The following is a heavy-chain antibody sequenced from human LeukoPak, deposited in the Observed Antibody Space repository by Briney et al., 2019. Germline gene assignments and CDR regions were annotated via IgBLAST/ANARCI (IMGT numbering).Heavy chain of an antibody. V-gene: IGHV5-51*01. CDR3: ARQGYSSSSGLDHSDY. J-gene: IGHJ4*02. CDR1: GYSFTSYW. CDR2: IYPGDSDT. D-gene: IGHD6-6*01. Sequence: GESLKISCKGTGYSFTSYWIGWVRQMPGKGLEWMGIIYPGDSDTRYSPSFQGQVTISADKSISTAYLQWSSLKASDTAMYYCARQGYSSSSGLDHSDYWGQGTLVTVSS.